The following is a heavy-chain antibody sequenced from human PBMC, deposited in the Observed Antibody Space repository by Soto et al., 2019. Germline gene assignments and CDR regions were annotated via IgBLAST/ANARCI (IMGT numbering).Heavy chain of an antibody. V-gene: IGHV4-30-4*01. CDR2: IYYSGST. CDR1: GGSISSGDYY. Sequence: QVQLQESGPGLVKPSQTLSLTCTVSGGSISSGDYYWSWIRQPPGKGLEWIGYIYYSGSTYYNPSLKIRVTISVDTSKNQFSLKLSSVTAADTAVYYCARGAYYDFWSGGYYFDYWGQGTLVTVSS. CDR3: ARGAYYDFWSGGYYFDY. D-gene: IGHD3-3*01. J-gene: IGHJ4*02.